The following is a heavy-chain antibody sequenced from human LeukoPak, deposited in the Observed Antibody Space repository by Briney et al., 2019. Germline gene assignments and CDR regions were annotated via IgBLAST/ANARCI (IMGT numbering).Heavy chain of an antibody. D-gene: IGHD4-17*01. J-gene: IGHJ3*02. CDR3: ARDGLWSTVTTLDAFDI. V-gene: IGHV1-18*01. CDR2: ISAYNGNT. CDR1: GYTYTSYG. Sequence: ASVKVSCKASGYTYTSYGISWVRQAPGQGLEWMGWISAYNGNTNYAQKLQGRVTMTTDTSTSTAYMELRSLRSDDTAVYYCARDGLWSTVTTLDAFDIWGQGTMVTVSS.